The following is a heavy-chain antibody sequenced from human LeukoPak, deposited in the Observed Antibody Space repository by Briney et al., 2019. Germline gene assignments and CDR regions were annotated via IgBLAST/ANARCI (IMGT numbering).Heavy chain of an antibody. CDR2: IYYSGST. CDR1: GGSISSGDYY. Sequence: SETLSLTCTVSGGSISSGDYYWSWIRQSPGKGLEWIGYIYYSGSTYYNPSLKSRVAISVDTSKNQFSLKLSSVTAADTVVYYCARELDTGDAFDIWGQGTMVTVSS. CDR3: ARELDTGDAFDI. J-gene: IGHJ3*02. V-gene: IGHV4-30-4*08. D-gene: IGHD5-18*01.